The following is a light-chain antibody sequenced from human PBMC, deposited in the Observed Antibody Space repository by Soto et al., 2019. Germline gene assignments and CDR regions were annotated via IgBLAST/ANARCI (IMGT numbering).Light chain of an antibody. V-gene: IGLV2-14*01. CDR2: EVT. CDR1: TSDVGGYNF. CDR3: SSYVSSSTWV. Sequence: QSALTQPASVSGSRGQSITISCTGTTSDVGGYNFVSWYQQFPGKAPKLMIYEVTNRPSGVSNRFSGSKSGNTASLTISGLQAEDEADYYCSSYVSSSTWVFGGGTKLTVL. J-gene: IGLJ3*02.